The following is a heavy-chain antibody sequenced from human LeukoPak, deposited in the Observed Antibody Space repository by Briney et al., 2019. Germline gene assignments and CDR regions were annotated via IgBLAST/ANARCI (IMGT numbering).Heavy chain of an antibody. D-gene: IGHD3-22*01. CDR3: ARVNYDSSGYYGRVGWYFDL. CDR2: IYYSGST. V-gene: IGHV4-59*01. Sequence: PSETLSLTCTVSGGSISSYYWSWIRQPPGQGLEWIGYIYYSGSTNYNPSLTSRVTISVDTSKNQFSLKLSSVTAADTAVYYCARVNYDSSGYYGRVGWYFDLWGRGTLVTVSS. J-gene: IGHJ2*01. CDR1: GGSISSYY.